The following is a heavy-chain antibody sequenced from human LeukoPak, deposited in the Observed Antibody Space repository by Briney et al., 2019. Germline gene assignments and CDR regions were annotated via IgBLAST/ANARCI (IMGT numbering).Heavy chain of an antibody. CDR3: ATSDKWGFNYYYVDV. J-gene: IGHJ6*03. CDR1: GGSISDYY. D-gene: IGHD3-16*01. CDR2: MYYTGNT. Sequence: SETLSLTCTVFGGSISDYYWSWIRQPPGKGLEWIGYMYYTGNTKYNPSLKGRVTISLDTSRNQFSLKLTSVTAADTAVYYCATSDKWGFNYYYVDVWGKGTTVTVSS. V-gene: IGHV4-59*01.